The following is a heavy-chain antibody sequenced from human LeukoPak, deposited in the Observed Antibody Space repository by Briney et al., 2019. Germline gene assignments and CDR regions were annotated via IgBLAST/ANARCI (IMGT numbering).Heavy chain of an antibody. CDR3: ARPNSLTYYYGSGSYYNAGPGGVDY. CDR1: GYTFTSYD. Sequence: ASVKVSCKASGYTFTSYDINWVRQATGQGLEWMGWMNPNSGNTGYAQKFQGRVIMTRNTSISTAYMELSSLRSEDTAVYYCARPNSLTYYYGSGSYYNAGPGGVDYWGQGTLVTVSS. V-gene: IGHV1-8*01. CDR2: MNPNSGNT. J-gene: IGHJ4*02. D-gene: IGHD3-10*01.